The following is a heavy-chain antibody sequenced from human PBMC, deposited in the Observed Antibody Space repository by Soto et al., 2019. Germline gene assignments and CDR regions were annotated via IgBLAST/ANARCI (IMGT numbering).Heavy chain of an antibody. V-gene: IGHV3-7*01. CDR2: IKEDGSDK. CDR3: ARGRSTDY. Sequence: EVQLPESGGALVQPGESLRLSCAASGFTFNKYWMTWARQAPGKGLELVANIKEDGSDKYYVDSVKGRFTVSRDNAKDFLYLQMNSLRDEDTAVYYCARGRSTDYWGQGTLVIVSS. J-gene: IGHJ4*02. CDR1: GFTFNKYW.